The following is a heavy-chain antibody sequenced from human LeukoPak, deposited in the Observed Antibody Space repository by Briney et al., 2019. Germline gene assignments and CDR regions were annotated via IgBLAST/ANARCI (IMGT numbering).Heavy chain of an antibody. CDR3: ARDRGYSIFGVVTLDY. D-gene: IGHD3-3*01. Sequence: GGSLRLSCAASGFTFSSYSMNWVRQAPGKGLEWVSSISSSSSYIYYADSVKGRFTISRDNAKNSLYLQMNSLRAEDTAVHYCARDRGYSIFGVVTLDYWGQGTLVTVSS. CDR1: GFTFSSYS. CDR2: ISSSSSYI. V-gene: IGHV3-21*01. J-gene: IGHJ4*02.